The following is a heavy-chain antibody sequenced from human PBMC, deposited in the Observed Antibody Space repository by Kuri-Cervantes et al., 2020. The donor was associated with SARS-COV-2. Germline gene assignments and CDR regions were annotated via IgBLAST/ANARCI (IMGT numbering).Heavy chain of an antibody. V-gene: IGHV3-23*01. J-gene: IGHJ1*01. CDR3: AKWGGYCSCGSCSLPFQH. Sequence: GGSLRLSCAASGFTFSSYAMSWVRQAPGKGLEWVSAISGSGGSTYYADSVKGRFTISRVNSKNTLYLQMNSLRAEDTAVYYCAKWGGYCSCGSCSLPFQHWGQGTLVTVSS. CDR2: ISGSGGST. D-gene: IGHD2-15*01. CDR1: GFTFSSYA.